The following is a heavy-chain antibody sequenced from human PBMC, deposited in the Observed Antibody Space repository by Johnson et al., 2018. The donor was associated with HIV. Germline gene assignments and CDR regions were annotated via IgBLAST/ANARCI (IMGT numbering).Heavy chain of an antibody. Sequence: QVQLVESGGGVVQPGRSLRLSCAASGFTFSSFGMHWVRQAPGKGLEWVAVVSDHGRTTYFADSVKGRFTISRDNSKNTLYLQMNSLRAGDTAVYYCARKADAIDIWGQGTMVTVSS. CDR1: GFTFSSFG. CDR2: VSDHGRTT. CDR3: ARKADAIDI. J-gene: IGHJ3*02. V-gene: IGHV3-30*03.